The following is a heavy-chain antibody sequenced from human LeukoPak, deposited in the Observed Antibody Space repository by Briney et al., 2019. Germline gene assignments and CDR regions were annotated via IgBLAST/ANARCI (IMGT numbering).Heavy chain of an antibody. J-gene: IGHJ4*02. CDR3: AKDTSAYYDSSGYEDY. CDR2: IRYDGSNK. Sequence: SGGSLRLSCAASGFTFSSYGMHWVRQAPGKGLEWVAFIRYDGSNKYYADSVKGRFTISRDNSKNTLYLQMNSLRAEDTAVYYCAKDTSAYYDSSGYEDYWGQGTLVTVSS. D-gene: IGHD3-22*01. CDR1: GFTFSSYG. V-gene: IGHV3-30*02.